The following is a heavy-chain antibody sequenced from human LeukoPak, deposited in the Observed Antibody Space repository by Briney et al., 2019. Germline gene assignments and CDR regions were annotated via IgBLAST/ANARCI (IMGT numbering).Heavy chain of an antibody. CDR2: IRSKAYGGTT. Sequence: PGGSLRLSCAASGFTFSSYTMTWFRQAPGKGLEWVGFIRSKAYGGTTEYAASVKGRFTISRDDSKSIAYLQMNSLKTEDTAVYYCTRALDGGDYWGQGTLVTVSS. J-gene: IGHJ4*02. CDR1: GFTFSSYT. D-gene: IGHD2-15*01. V-gene: IGHV3-49*03. CDR3: TRALDGGDY.